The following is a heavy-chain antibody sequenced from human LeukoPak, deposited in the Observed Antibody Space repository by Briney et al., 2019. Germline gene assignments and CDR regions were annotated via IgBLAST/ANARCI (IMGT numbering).Heavy chain of an antibody. J-gene: IGHJ4*02. D-gene: IGHD6-19*01. Sequence: SETLSLTCTVSGGSISGYYWSWIRQPPGKGLEWIGFIYYSGSTKYNPSLKSRVTISVNTSKNQFSLKLTSVTAADTAVYYCARLGSSGREAGNAYWGQGTLVTVSS. CDR1: GGSISGYY. V-gene: IGHV4-59*08. CDR2: IYYSGST. CDR3: ARLGSSGREAGNAY.